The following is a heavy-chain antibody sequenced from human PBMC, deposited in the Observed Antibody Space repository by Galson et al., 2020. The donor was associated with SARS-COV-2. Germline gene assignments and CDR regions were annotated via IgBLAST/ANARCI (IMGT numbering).Heavy chain of an antibody. V-gene: IGHV2-5*02. D-gene: IGHD3-10*01. CDR1: GFSLTTSGVC. Sequence: KMSGPTLVKPTQTLTLTCTFSGFSLTTSGVCVGWIRQPPGKALEWLALIYWDDDKRYSPSLKNRLTITKDTSKNQVVLTMTNMDPVDTATYYCAHSTPPDYSGKYRLNWFDPWGQGTLVTVSS. CDR2: IYWDDDK. CDR3: AHSTPPDYSGKYRLNWFDP. J-gene: IGHJ5*02.